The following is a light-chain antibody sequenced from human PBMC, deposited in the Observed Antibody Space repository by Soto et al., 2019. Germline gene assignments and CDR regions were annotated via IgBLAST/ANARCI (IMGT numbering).Light chain of an antibody. J-gene: IGKJ1*01. CDR3: QQSYSTPT. CDR2: KAS. CDR1: QSISTS. Sequence: DIQMTQSPSTLSASVGDRVTITCRASQSISTSLAWYQQKPGKAPKLLIYKASSLESGVPSRFSGSGSGTEFALTISSLKPDDFATYYCQQSYSTPTFGKGTKV. V-gene: IGKV1-5*03.